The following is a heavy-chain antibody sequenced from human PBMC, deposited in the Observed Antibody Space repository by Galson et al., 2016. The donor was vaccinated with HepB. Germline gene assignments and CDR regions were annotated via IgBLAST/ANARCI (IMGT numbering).Heavy chain of an antibody. V-gene: IGHV1-69*01. CDR3: AKGLEGVSGAFDI. CDR1: GGAFRKYV. J-gene: IGHJ3*02. CDR2: IIASIETA. D-gene: IGHD3-10*01. Sequence: CKVSGGAFRKYVMTWVRQAPGQGPKWIGGIIASIETASYAQNFQDRVTTTADESTNTTYMELSGLRSEDTALYYCAKGLEGVSGAFDIWGQGTMVTVSS.